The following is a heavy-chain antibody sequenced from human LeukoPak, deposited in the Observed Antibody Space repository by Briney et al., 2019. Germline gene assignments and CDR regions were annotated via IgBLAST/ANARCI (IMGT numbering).Heavy chain of an antibody. J-gene: IGHJ6*02. D-gene: IGHD6-13*01. Sequence: ASVKVSCKASGYTFTGYYMHWVRQAPGQGLEWMGWINPNSGGTNYAQKFQGRVTMTRDTSISTAYMELSRLRSDDTAVYYCALEQQLGDRRDYYYYGMDVWGQGTTVTVSS. V-gene: IGHV1-2*02. CDR2: INPNSGGT. CDR1: GYTFTGYY. CDR3: ALEQQLGDRRDYYYYGMDV.